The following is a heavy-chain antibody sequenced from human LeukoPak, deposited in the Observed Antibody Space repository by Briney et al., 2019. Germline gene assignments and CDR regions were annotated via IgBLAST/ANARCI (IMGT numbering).Heavy chain of an antibody. Sequence: SETLSLTCGVSGGSVTSTNWWTWVRPPPGKGLEWIGEVRLDGKTHYNPSLQSRLTILVSLSENHISLRLTSVTAADTAVYYCAREGGFFRPLDYSGQGTLVTVSS. CDR3: AREGGFFRPLDY. J-gene: IGHJ4*02. CDR2: VRLDGKT. CDR1: GGSVTSTNW. V-gene: IGHV4-4*02. D-gene: IGHD3-3*01.